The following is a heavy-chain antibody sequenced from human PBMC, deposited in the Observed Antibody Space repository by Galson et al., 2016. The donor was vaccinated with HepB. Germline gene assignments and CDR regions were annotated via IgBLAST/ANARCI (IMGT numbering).Heavy chain of an antibody. Sequence: SLRLSCAASGFAFSNAWMSWVRQAPGKGLEWVGRIKSKTDGGTTDYAAPVKGRFTISRDDSKNTLYLQMNSLKTEDTAVYYCSWSITYYYDSSGYYSSYYFDYWGQGTLVTVSS. CDR2: IKSKTDGGTT. V-gene: IGHV3-15*01. CDR3: SWSITYYYDSSGYYSSYYFDY. CDR1: GFAFSNAW. J-gene: IGHJ4*02. D-gene: IGHD3-22*01.